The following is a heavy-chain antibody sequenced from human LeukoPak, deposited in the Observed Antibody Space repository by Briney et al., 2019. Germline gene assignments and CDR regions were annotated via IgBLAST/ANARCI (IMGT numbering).Heavy chain of an antibody. Sequence: PSETLSLTCAVYGGSFRGYYWNWIRQPPGKGLEGIGEMNHRGSTNYNPSLKSRVTIAVDTSKTQFSLRLSSVTAADTAVYYCARGSPSSSWRYYFDYWGQGTLVTVSS. D-gene: IGHD6-13*01. V-gene: IGHV4-34*01. CDR2: MNHRGST. J-gene: IGHJ4*02. CDR3: ARGSPSSSWRYYFDY. CDR1: GGSFRGYY.